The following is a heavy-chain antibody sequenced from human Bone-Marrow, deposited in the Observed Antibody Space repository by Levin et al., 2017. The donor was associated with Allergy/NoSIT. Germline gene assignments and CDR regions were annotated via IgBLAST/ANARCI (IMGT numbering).Heavy chain of an antibody. D-gene: IGHD1-26*01. CDR2: IYYSGST. CDR3: ARVSSGSYFGGAFDI. V-gene: IGHV4-61*03. CDR1: GGSVSSGSHY. Sequence: ESLKISCTVSGGSVSSGSHYWNWIRQPPGKGLEWIGYIYYSGSTNYNPSLKSRVTISADTSKTHFSLQLTSVTAADTAVYYCARVSSGSYFGGAFDIWSQGTMVTVSS. J-gene: IGHJ3*02.